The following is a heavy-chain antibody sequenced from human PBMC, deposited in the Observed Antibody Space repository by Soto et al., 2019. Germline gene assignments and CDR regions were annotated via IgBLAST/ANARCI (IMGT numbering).Heavy chain of an antibody. CDR3: TRRFGAVAGTEF. J-gene: IGHJ4*02. Sequence: QLQLQESGPGLVKPSETLSLTCTVSDDSMSSPSYYWAWIRQPPGKGLEWIGSLYYGGSTRYNPSLKSRVPFSAATPKTQFSLKLSSMTAADTAVYYCTRRFGAVAGTEFWGQGTLVAVSS. D-gene: IGHD6-19*01. CDR2: LYYGGST. CDR1: DDSMSSPSYY. V-gene: IGHV4-39*01.